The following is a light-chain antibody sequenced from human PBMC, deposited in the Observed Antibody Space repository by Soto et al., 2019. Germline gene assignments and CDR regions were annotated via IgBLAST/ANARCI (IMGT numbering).Light chain of an antibody. CDR3: DSYTSSRAYV. Sequence: QSALAQPASVCGSPGQSITISCTGTSSDVGGYNYVSWYQQQAGKAPKLIIHEVSNRPSGVSNRFSGSKSGNTASLTISGLQAEDEADYYCDSYTSSRAYVFGIGTTV. CDR2: EVS. J-gene: IGLJ1*01. V-gene: IGLV2-14*01. CDR1: SSDVGGYNY.